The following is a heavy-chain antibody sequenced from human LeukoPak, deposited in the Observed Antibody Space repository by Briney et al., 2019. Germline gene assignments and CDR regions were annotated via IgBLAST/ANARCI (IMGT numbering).Heavy chain of an antibody. D-gene: IGHD6-19*01. CDR3: ARGVSYSSGWYVYYYYMDV. Sequence: SETLSLTCTVSGGSISSYYWSWIRQPPGKGLEWIGEINHSGSTNYNPSLKSRVTISVDTFKNQFSLKLSSVTAADTAVYYCARGVSYSSGWYVYYYYMDVWGKGTTVTVSS. J-gene: IGHJ6*03. CDR1: GGSISSYY. CDR2: INHSGST. V-gene: IGHV4-34*01.